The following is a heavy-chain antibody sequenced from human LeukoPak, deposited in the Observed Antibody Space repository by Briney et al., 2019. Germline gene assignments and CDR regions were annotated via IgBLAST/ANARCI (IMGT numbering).Heavy chain of an antibody. CDR1: GFTFSSYG. D-gene: IGHD2-2*01. V-gene: IGHV3-30*18. CDR2: ISFDGNTK. J-gene: IGHJ4*02. Sequence: PGGSLRLSCAASGFTFSSYGMHWVRQAPGKGLEWAAVISFDGNTKYYTDSVKGRFTISRDNSKNTLYLQMNSLRAEDTAVYYCAKEMSSSNIDHCGQGTLVTVSS. CDR3: AKEMSSSNIDH.